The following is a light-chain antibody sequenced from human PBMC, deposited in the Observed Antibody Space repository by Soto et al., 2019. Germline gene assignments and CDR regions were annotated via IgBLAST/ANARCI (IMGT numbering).Light chain of an antibody. CDR2: GGS. CDR3: SSSASTSTYL. Sequence: QSVLTQPASGSGSPGQAITMSCTGTSSDVGSYNLVSWYQQHPGKAPKLMLYGGSERPPGLSTRFSGSKSGNTASLTISRLQAEAEADYYCSSSASTSTYLFGTGTKVTVL. J-gene: IGLJ1*01. CDR1: SSDVGSYNL. V-gene: IGLV2-23*01.